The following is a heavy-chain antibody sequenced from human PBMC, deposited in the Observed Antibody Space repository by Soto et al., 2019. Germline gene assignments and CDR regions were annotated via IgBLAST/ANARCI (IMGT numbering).Heavy chain of an antibody. V-gene: IGHV3-30*03. Sequence: GSLRLSCVASGFTFSNYAMHWVRQAPGKGLEWVAIVSYDGDNEYYADSVRGRFFISRDNSRNTLYLQTSSLRPEDTAVYYCATHLPNYWGQGTLVTVSS. J-gene: IGHJ4*02. CDR1: GFTFSNYA. CDR2: VSYDGDNE. CDR3: ATHLPNY.